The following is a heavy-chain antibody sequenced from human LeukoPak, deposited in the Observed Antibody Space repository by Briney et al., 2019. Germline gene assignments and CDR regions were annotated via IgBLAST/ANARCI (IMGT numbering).Heavy chain of an antibody. V-gene: IGHV1-2*02. CDR3: ARPSFVTATTNWFDP. J-gene: IGHJ5*02. Sequence: GASVKVSCKASGYTFTGYYMHWVRQAPGRGLEWMGWINPNSGGTNYAQKFQGRVTMTRDTSISTAYMELSRLRSDDTAVYYCARPSFVTATTNWFDPWGQGTLVTVSS. CDR1: GYTFTGYY. CDR2: INPNSGGT. D-gene: IGHD2-21*02.